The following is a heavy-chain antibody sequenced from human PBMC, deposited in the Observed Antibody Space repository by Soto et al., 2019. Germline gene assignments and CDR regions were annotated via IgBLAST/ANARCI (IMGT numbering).Heavy chain of an antibody. CDR1: GFTVSSNY. V-gene: IGHV3-53*04. Sequence: GGSLRLSCAASGFTVSSNYMSWVRQAPGKGLEWVSVIYSGGSTYYADSVKGRFTISRHNSKNTLYLQMNSLRAEDTAVYYCARDLYYYGSGSYRNYYYMDVWGKGTTVTVSS. CDR2: IYSGGST. D-gene: IGHD3-10*01. CDR3: ARDLYYYGSGSYRNYYYMDV. J-gene: IGHJ6*03.